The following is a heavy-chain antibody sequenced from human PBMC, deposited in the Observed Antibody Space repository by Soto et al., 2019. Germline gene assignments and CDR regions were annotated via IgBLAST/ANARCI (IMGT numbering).Heavy chain of an antibody. J-gene: IGHJ4*02. Sequence: QVQLVESGGGVVQPGRYLRVSCAASGVTFTSYGMHWVRQAPGKGLEWVAVIWYDGSNKYYADSVKGRFTISRDNSKNTLYLQMNSLRAEDTAVYYCARWGIAAGDYWGQATLVTVSS. CDR1: GVTFTSYG. D-gene: IGHD6-13*01. CDR2: IWYDGSNK. V-gene: IGHV3-33*01. CDR3: ARWGIAAGDY.